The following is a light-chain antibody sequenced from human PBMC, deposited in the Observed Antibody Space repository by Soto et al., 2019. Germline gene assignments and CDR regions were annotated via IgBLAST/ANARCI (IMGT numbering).Light chain of an antibody. V-gene: IGLV2-14*01. CDR2: DVS. CDR3: SSYTSSSTLYV. CDR1: SSDVGGYNY. J-gene: IGLJ1*01. Sequence: QSALTQPASVSGSPGQSITISCTGTSSDVGGYNYVSWYQQHPGKAPKLMIYDVSRPSGVSNRFSGSKSGNTASLTISGLQAEDEADYYCSSYTSSSTLYVFGTGTKLTVL.